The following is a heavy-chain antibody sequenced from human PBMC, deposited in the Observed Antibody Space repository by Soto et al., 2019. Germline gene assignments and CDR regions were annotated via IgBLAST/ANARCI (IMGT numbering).Heavy chain of an antibody. D-gene: IGHD2-15*01. J-gene: IGHJ4*02. CDR2: ISTSGAIT. CDR1: RFTFISNA. V-gene: IGHV3-23*01. CDR3: AKTCRYCSDDIPWS. Sequence: VQLLESGGSLVQPGGSLRLSCTASRFTFISNALSWVRQAPRKGLEWVSAISTSGAITYYAESVRGRFTISRDDSKNTLYLQMNSLRAEDTAVYYCAKTCRYCSDDIPWSWGQGTLVTVSS.